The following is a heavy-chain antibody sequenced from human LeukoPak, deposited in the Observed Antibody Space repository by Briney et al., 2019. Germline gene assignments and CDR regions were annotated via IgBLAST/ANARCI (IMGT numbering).Heavy chain of an antibody. CDR1: GFTFSNYE. CDR2: ISNSANTM. Sequence: PGGSLRLSCAASGFTFSNYEMNWVRQTPGKGLEWISHISNSANTMYYAASVEGRFTISRDNAKNSLYLQMDSLRAEDTAVYYCATSMSLWSEAFDIWGQGTMVAVSS. CDR3: ATSMSLWSEAFDI. D-gene: IGHD3-10*01. J-gene: IGHJ3*02. V-gene: IGHV3-48*03.